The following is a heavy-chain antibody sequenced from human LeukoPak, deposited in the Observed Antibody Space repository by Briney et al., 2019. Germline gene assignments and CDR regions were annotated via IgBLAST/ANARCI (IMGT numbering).Heavy chain of an antibody. Sequence: GGSLRLSCAASGFTFSSYGMHWVRQAPGKGLEWVAVISYDGSNKYYADSVKGRFTISRDNSKNTLYLQMNSLRAEETAVYYCAKDVWFGELFPFDYWGQGTLVTVSS. J-gene: IGHJ4*02. CDR1: GFTFSSYG. CDR3: AKDVWFGELFPFDY. V-gene: IGHV3-30*18. D-gene: IGHD3-10*01. CDR2: ISYDGSNK.